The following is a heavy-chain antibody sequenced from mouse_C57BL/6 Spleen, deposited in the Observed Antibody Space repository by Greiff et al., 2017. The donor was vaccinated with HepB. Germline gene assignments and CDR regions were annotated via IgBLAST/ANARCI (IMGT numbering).Heavy chain of an antibody. Sequence: EVQVVESGGGLVKPGGSLKLSCAASGFTFSSYAMSWVRQTPEKRLEWVATISDGGSYTYYPDNVKGRFTISRDNAKNNLYLQMSHLKSEDTAMYYCARGGNSYFDVWGTGTTVTVSS. CDR3: ARGGNSYFDV. CDR1: GFTFSSYA. J-gene: IGHJ1*03. V-gene: IGHV5-4*01. CDR2: ISDGGSYT.